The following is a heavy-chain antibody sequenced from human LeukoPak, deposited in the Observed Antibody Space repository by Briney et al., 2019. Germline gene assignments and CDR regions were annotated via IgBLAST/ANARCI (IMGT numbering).Heavy chain of an antibody. CDR3: AKSPGYYYYMDV. CDR2: ISYDGSNK. J-gene: IGHJ6*03. Sequence: PGGSLRLSCAASGFTFSNYGMHWVRQAPGKGLEWVAFISYDGSNKYYADSVKGRFTISRDNSKNTLYLQMNSLRAEDTAVYYCAKSPGYYYYMDVWGKGTTVTVSS. CDR1: GFTFSNYG. V-gene: IGHV3-30*18.